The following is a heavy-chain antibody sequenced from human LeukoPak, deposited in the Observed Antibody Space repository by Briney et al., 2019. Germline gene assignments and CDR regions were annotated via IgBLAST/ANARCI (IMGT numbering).Heavy chain of an antibody. CDR2: INPNSGDT. V-gene: IGHV1-2*06. CDR3: ARDMWELPSDYYYDY. J-gene: IGHJ4*02. Sequence: VASVKVSCKASGYTFTGHYLNWLRQAPGQGLERMGRINPNSGDTKYADKFQGRVIMTRDTSTSTAYMELNGLTSDDTASYYCARDMWELPSDYYYDYWGQGSLVTVSS. D-gene: IGHD1-26*01. CDR1: GYTFTGHY.